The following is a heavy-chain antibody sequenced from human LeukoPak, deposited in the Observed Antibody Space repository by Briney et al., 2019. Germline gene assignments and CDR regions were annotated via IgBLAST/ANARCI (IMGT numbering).Heavy chain of an antibody. J-gene: IGHJ6*02. Sequence: GGSLRLSCAASGFTFSDYNMNWVRQAPGKGLEWVSYITNGGSTIHHADSVKGRFTISRDNAKKALYLQMNSLRAEDTAVYYCARSIGLTGGGVDVWGQGTTVTVSS. CDR1: GFTFSDYN. CDR2: ITNGGSTI. CDR3: ARSIGLTGGGVDV. D-gene: IGHD3-9*01. V-gene: IGHV3-11*01.